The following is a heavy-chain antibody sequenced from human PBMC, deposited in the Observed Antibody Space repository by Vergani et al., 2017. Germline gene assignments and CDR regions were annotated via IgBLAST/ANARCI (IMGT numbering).Heavy chain of an antibody. V-gene: IGHV3-23*01. J-gene: IGHJ6*03. CDR3: AKGYDFWSGLHMDV. CDR2: ISGSGGST. CDR1: GFTFSSSA. Sequence: EVQLLESGGGLVQPGGSLRLSCAASGFTFSSSAMSWVRQAPGKGLEWVSAISGSGGSTYYADSVKGRFTISRDNSKNTLYLKMNSLRAEDTAVYYCAKGYDFWSGLHMDVWGKGTTVTVSS. D-gene: IGHD3-3*01.